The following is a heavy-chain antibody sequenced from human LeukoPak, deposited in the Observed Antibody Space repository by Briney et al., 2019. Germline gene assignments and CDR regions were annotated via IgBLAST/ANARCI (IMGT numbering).Heavy chain of an antibody. CDR2: TYYRSKWYH. V-gene: IGHV6-1*01. J-gene: IGHJ5*02. CDR3: ARGGTYSGYDFVP. CDR1: GDSVSSNTAG. D-gene: IGHD5-12*01. Sequence: SQTLSLTCAISGDSVSSNTAGWHWIRQSPSRGLEWLGRTYYRSKWYHDYAISVRSRITISSDTPKNQFSLQLNSVTPEDTAVYYCARGGTYSGYDFVPWGQGTLVTVSS.